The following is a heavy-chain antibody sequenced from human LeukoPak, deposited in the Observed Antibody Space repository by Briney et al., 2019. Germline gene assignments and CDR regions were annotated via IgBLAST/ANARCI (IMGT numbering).Heavy chain of an antibody. CDR3: ARVRSNDIFPEGDY. Sequence: ASVKVSCKASGYTFTSYGISWVRQAPRQGLEWMGWISAYNGNTNYAQKLQGRVTMTTDTSTSTAYMELRSLRSDDTAVYYCARVRSNDIFPEGDYWGQGTLVTVSS. D-gene: IGHD3-9*01. J-gene: IGHJ4*02. CDR1: GYTFTSYG. CDR2: ISAYNGNT. V-gene: IGHV1-18*01.